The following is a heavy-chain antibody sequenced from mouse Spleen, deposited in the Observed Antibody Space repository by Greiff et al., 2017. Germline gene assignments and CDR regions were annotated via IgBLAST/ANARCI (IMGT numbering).Heavy chain of an antibody. CDR1: GYTFTDHT. V-gene: IGHV1-78*01. D-gene: IGHD2-13*01. Sequence: VQLQQSDAELVKPGASVKISCKVSGYTFTDHTIHWMKQRPEQGLEWIGYIYPRDGSTKYNEKFKGKATLTADKSSSTAYMQLNSLTSEDSAVYFCARYGDYGRGYYAMDYWGQGTSVTVSS. J-gene: IGHJ4*01. CDR3: ARYGDYGRGYYAMDY. CDR2: IYPRDGST.